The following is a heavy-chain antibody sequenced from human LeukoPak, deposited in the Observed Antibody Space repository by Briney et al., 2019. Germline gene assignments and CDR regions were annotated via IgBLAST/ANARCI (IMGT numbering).Heavy chain of an antibody. Sequence: PGGSLRLSCAASGFAFNTYDMHWVRQAPGKGLEWVAVIPYGGSDKSFADPVKGRFTISRDNSKNTLYPQMNSLRAEDTAVYYCARGVPGGLDYWGQGALVTVSS. CDR1: GFAFNTYD. D-gene: IGHD3-16*01. CDR3: ARGVPGGLDY. J-gene: IGHJ4*02. CDR2: IPYGGSDK. V-gene: IGHV3-30*03.